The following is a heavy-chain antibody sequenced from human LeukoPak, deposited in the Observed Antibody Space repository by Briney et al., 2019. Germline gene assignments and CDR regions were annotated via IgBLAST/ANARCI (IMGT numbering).Heavy chain of an antibody. CDR3: ARDYSYRYYYYYMDV. V-gene: IGHV3-20*04. CDR1: GFTFDDYG. CDR2: INWNGGST. D-gene: IGHD3-16*02. Sequence: GGSLRLSCAASGFTFDDYGMSWVRQAPGKGLEWVSGINWNGGSTGYADSVKGRFTISRDNAKNSLYLQMNSLRAEDTALYYCARDYSYRYYYYYMDVWGKGTTVTVSS. J-gene: IGHJ6*03.